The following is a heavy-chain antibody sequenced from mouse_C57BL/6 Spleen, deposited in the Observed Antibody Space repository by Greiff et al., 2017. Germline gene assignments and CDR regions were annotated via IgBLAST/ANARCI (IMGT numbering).Heavy chain of an antibody. CDR3: ASVDYYNAMDY. CDR2: IAPSDSYT. J-gene: IGHJ4*01. D-gene: IGHD2-12*01. CDR1: GYTFTSYW. Sequence: QVHVKQPGAELVRPGTSVKLSCKASGYTFTSYWMHWVKQRPGQGLEWIGVIAPSDSYTNYNQKFKGKATLTVDTSSSTAYMQLSSLTSEDSAVYYCASVDYYNAMDYWGQGTSVTVSS. V-gene: IGHV1-59*01.